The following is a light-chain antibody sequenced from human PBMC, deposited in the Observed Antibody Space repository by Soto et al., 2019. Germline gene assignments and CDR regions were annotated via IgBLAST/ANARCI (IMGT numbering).Light chain of an antibody. CDR1: QSVLYSSNSKNY. V-gene: IGKV4-1*01. Sequence: DIVMTQSPDSLAVSLGERATINCKSSQSVLYSSNSKNYLAWFQQKPGQPPKLLIYWASTRESGVPDRFSGSGSGTDFTLTISSLQAEDVAVYYCQQYYSTPRTFGQGTKVDIX. J-gene: IGKJ1*01. CDR2: WAS. CDR3: QQYYSTPRT.